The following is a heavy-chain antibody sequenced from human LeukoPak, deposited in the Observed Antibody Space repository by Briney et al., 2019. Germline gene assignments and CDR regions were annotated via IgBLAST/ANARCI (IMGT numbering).Heavy chain of an antibody. J-gene: IGHJ4*02. CDR3: AKGPMVRGDV. CDR2: ISGSGDRT. Sequence: GSLRLSCAASGFTFSSSAMNWVRQAPGKGLEWVSSISGSGDRTYYADSVKGRFTISRDNSKNTLYLQMNSLRAEDTAVYYCAKGPMVRGDVWGQGTLVTVSS. CDR1: GFTFSSSA. V-gene: IGHV3-23*01. D-gene: IGHD3-10*01.